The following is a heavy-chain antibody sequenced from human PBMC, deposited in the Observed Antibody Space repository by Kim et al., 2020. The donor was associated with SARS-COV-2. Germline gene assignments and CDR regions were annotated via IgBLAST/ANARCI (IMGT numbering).Heavy chain of an antibody. CDR2: IYYSGST. CDR3: ARQGAYSSGWYGASGPLYYFDY. V-gene: IGHV4-39*01. D-gene: IGHD6-19*01. Sequence: SETLSLTCTVSGGSISSSSYYWGWIRQPPGKGLEWIGSIYYSGSTYYNPSLKSRVTISVDTSKNQFSLKLSSVTAADTAVYYCARQGAYSSGWYGASGPLYYFDYWGQGTLVTVSS. CDR1: GGSISSSSYY. J-gene: IGHJ4*02.